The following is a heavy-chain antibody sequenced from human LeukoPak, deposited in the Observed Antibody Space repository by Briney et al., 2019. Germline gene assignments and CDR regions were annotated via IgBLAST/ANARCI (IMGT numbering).Heavy chain of an antibody. Sequence: KPSETLSLTCTVSGGSISSSSYYWGWIRQPPGKGLDWIGSIYYSGSTYYNPSLKSRFTISVDTSKNQFSLKLSSVTAADTAVYYCASFTDWLVYYWGQGTLVTVSS. CDR1: GGSISSSSYY. CDR2: IYYSGST. D-gene: IGHD3/OR15-3a*01. V-gene: IGHV4-39*01. J-gene: IGHJ4*02. CDR3: ASFTDWLVYY.